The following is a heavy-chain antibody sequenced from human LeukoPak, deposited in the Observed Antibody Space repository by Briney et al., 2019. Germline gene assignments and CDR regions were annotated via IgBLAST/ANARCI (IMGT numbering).Heavy chain of an antibody. Sequence: SETLSLTCTVSGGSISSYYWSWIRQPAGKGLEWIGRIYTSGSTNYNPSLKSRVTMSVDTSKNQFSLKLSSVTAADTAVYYCARVEGSGWYRYFDYWGQGTLVTVPS. D-gene: IGHD6-19*01. CDR2: IYTSGST. J-gene: IGHJ4*02. CDR1: GGSISSYY. CDR3: ARVEGSGWYRYFDY. V-gene: IGHV4-4*07.